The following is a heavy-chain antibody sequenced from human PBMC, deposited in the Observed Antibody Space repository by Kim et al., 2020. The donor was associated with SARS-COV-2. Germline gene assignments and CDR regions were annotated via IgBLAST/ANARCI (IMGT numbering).Heavy chain of an antibody. CDR3: AKDMYGRPSYAPDVGYFDY. CDR2: ISYDGSNK. Sequence: GGSLRLSCAASGFTFSSYGMHWVRQAPGKGLEWVAVISYDGSNKYYADSVKGRFTISRDNSKNTLYLQMNSLRAEDTAVYYCAKDMYGRPSYAPDVGYFDYWGQGTLVTVSS. V-gene: IGHV3-30*18. D-gene: IGHD3-16*01. J-gene: IGHJ4*02. CDR1: GFTFSSYG.